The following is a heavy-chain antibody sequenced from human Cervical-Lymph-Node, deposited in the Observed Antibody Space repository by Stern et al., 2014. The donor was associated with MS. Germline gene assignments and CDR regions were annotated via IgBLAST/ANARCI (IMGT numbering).Heavy chain of an antibody. Sequence: QVQLVQSGAEVKKPGASVKVSCKASGYNFIAYNLHWVRQVPGQGLEWMGRINPNTGETTYAQKFQGRVTMTRDTSISTAYMDLNRLTSDATAVYYCARDQGAVRGVWYYYAMDVWGQGTTVTVSS. V-gene: IGHV1-2*06. CDR1: GYNFIAYN. J-gene: IGHJ6*02. CDR3: ARDQGAVRGVWYYYAMDV. CDR2: INPNTGET. D-gene: IGHD3-10*01.